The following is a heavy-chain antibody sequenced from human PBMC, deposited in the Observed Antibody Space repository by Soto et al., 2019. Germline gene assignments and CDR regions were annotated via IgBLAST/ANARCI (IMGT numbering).Heavy chain of an antibody. CDR3: ARDSYYDILTGQGRDAFDI. J-gene: IGHJ3*02. V-gene: IGHV3-66*01. CDR2: IYSGGST. D-gene: IGHD3-9*01. Sequence: EVQLVESGGGLVQPGGSLRLSCAASGFTVTSNFMSWVRQAPGKGLEWVSVIYSGGSTYYADSVKGRFTISRDNSKNPLYLQMSSLRAEDTAVYYCARDSYYDILTGQGRDAFDIWGQGTMVTVSS. CDR1: GFTVTSNF.